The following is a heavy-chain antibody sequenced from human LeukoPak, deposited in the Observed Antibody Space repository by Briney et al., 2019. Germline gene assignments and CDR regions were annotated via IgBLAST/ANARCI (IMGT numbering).Heavy chain of an antibody. CDR2: INPNSGGT. V-gene: IGHV1-2*02. J-gene: IGHJ4*02. Sequence: GASVKVSCKASGYTFTGYYMHWVRQAPGQGLEWMGWINPNSGGTNYAQKFQGRVTMTRDTSISTAYMELSRLRSDDTAVYYCAREGDYYDSSGSPGPFDYWSQGTLVTVSS. D-gene: IGHD3-22*01. CDR1: GYTFTGYY. CDR3: AREGDYYDSSGSPGPFDY.